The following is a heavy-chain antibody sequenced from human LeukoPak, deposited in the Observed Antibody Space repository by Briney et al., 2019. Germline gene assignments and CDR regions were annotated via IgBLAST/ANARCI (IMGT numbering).Heavy chain of an antibody. CDR1: GGSFSGYY. Sequence: PSETLSLTCAVYGGSFSGYYWSWIRQPPGKGLEWIGEINHSGSTNYNPSLKSRVTISVDTPKNQFSLKLSSVTAADTAVYYCARGGCSSTSCPYSDWFDPWGQGTLVTVSS. CDR3: ARGGCSSTSCPYSDWFDP. V-gene: IGHV4-34*01. D-gene: IGHD2-2*01. CDR2: INHSGST. J-gene: IGHJ5*02.